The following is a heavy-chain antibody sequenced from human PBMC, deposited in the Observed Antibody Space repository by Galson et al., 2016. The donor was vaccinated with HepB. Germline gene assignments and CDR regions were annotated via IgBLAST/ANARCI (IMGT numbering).Heavy chain of an antibody. V-gene: IGHV3-33*01. D-gene: IGHD3-16*01. CDR3: ARGSHDSFMDV. CDR1: GFTFSHFG. J-gene: IGHJ6*02. CDR2: IWYDGSNK. Sequence: SLRLSCAASGFTFSHFGMHWVRQAPGKGLEWVAFIWYDGSNKYYGDSVKGRFTISRDNSKNIQYLHMNSLRAADTAVYYCARGSHDSFMDVWGQGTTVTVSS.